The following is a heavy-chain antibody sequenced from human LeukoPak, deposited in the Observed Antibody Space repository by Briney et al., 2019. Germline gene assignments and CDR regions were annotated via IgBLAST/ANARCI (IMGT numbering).Heavy chain of an antibody. CDR2: IIPIFGTA. CDR3: ARVQAAGTGWFDP. Sequence: SVKVSCKASGDTFRNYAISWVRQAPGQGLEWMGGIIPIFGTANYAQKFQGRVTITADESTSTAYMELSSLRSEDTAVYYCARVQAAGTGWFDPWGQGTLVTVSS. CDR1: GDTFRNYA. J-gene: IGHJ5*02. D-gene: IGHD6-13*01. V-gene: IGHV1-69*13.